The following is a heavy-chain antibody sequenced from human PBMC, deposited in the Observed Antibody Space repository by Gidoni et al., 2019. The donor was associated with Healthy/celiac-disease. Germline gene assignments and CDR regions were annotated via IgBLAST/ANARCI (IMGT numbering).Heavy chain of an antibody. Sequence: EVPLVESGGGLIQPGGSLRLFCAAPGFTVSSNYMSWVRQAPGKGLVWVSVIYSGGSTYYADSVKGRFTISRDNSKNTLYLQMNSLRAEDTAVYYCARDRYSSGLGWFDPWGQGTLVTVSS. D-gene: IGHD6-19*01. CDR2: IYSGGST. CDR1: GFTVSSNY. V-gene: IGHV3-53*01. CDR3: ARDRYSSGLGWFDP. J-gene: IGHJ5*02.